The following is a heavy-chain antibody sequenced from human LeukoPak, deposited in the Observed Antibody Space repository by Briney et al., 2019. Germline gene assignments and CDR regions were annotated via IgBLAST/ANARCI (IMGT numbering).Heavy chain of an antibody. CDR2: ISNSGTAK. J-gene: IGHJ1*01. V-gene: IGHV3-48*03. CDR1: GFTFSSYE. Sequence: GGSLRLSCAASGFTFSSYEMHWVRQAPGKGLEWVSYISNSGTAKYYADSVKGRFTISRDNAKSSLYLQMNSLRAEDTAVYYRARAGYSMDTEYFQHWGQGTLVTVSS. D-gene: IGHD5-18*01. CDR3: ARAGYSMDTEYFQH.